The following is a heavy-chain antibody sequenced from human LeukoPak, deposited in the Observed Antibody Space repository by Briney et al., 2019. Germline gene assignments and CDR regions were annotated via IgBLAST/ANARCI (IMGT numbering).Heavy chain of an antibody. D-gene: IGHD3-22*01. CDR2: IYYSGST. J-gene: IGHJ6*03. CDR1: GGSFSGYY. V-gene: IGHV4-59*01. CDR3: TRGSIAYYYMDV. Sequence: SETLSLTCAVYGGSFSGYYWSWIRQPPGKGLEWIGYIYYSGSTNYNPSLKSRVTISVDTSKNQFFLKLSSVTAADTAVYYCTRGSIAYYYMDVWGKGTTVTVSS.